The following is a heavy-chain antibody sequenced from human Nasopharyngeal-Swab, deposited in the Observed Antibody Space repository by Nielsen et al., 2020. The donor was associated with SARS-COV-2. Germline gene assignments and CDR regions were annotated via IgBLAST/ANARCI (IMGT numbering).Heavy chain of an antibody. Sequence: SETLSLTCTVSGDSISSTSYYWGWIRQPPGKGLEWIGSDYYTGSTYYNPSLKSRVSISVDTSKNQFSLKASSVTAADTAVYYCARRRIANGDFDFWGQGTLVTVSS. D-gene: IGHD2-21*01. J-gene: IGHJ4*02. CDR1: GDSISSTSYY. CDR3: ARRRIANGDFDF. V-gene: IGHV4-39*01. CDR2: DYYTGST.